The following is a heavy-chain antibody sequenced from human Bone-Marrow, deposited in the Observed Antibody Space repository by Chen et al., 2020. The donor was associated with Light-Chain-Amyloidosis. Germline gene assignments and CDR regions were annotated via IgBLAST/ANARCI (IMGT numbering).Heavy chain of an antibody. CDR3: ARRRDGYNFDY. Sequence: VKKPGESLKISCKGSGYTFPNYLIGWVRQMPGKGLEWMGVIYPDDSDARYSPSFEGQVTISADKSITTAYLQWRSLKASDTAMYYCARRRDGYNFDYWGQGTLVTVSS. D-gene: IGHD5-12*01. J-gene: IGHJ4*02. CDR1: GYTFPNYL. V-gene: IGHV5-51*01. CDR2: IYPDDSDA.